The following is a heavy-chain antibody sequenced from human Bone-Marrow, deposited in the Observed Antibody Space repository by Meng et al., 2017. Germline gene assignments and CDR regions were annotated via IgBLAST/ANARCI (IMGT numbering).Heavy chain of an antibody. Sequence: ASVKVSCKASGYTFTSYYMHWVRQAPGQGLEWMGWISAYNGNTNYAQKLQGRVTMTTDTSTSTAYMELRSLRSDDTAVYYCAREETEQWLDNWFDPWGQGTLVTVSS. J-gene: IGHJ5*02. CDR2: ISAYNGNT. CDR3: AREETEQWLDNWFDP. D-gene: IGHD6-19*01. V-gene: IGHV1-18*04. CDR1: GYTFTSYY.